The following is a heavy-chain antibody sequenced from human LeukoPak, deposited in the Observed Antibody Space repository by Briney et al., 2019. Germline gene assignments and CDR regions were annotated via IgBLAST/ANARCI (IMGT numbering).Heavy chain of an antibody. Sequence: GGSLRLSCAASGFTFSRYGMHWVRQAPGKGLEWVAVISYDESNKYYADSVKGRFTVSRDNSKNTLFLQMNSLRPEDTAVYYCAKSDGGIAAAGTLDYWGQGALVTVSS. CDR1: GFTFSRYG. CDR3: AKSDGGIAAAGTLDY. V-gene: IGHV3-30*18. J-gene: IGHJ4*02. D-gene: IGHD6-13*01. CDR2: ISYDESNK.